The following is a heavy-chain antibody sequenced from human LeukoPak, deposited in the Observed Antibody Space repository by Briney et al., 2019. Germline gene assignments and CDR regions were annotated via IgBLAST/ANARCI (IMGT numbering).Heavy chain of an antibody. V-gene: IGHV3-30*18. CDR2: ISYDGSNK. D-gene: IGHD6-19*01. Sequence: GGSLRLSCAASGLTFSSYGMHWVRQAPGKGLEWVAVISYDGSNKYYADSVKGRFTISRDNSKNTLYLQMNGLRAEDTAVYYCAKGDSGDWPFDPWDQGTLVTVSS. J-gene: IGHJ5*02. CDR1: GLTFSSYG. CDR3: AKGDSGDWPFDP.